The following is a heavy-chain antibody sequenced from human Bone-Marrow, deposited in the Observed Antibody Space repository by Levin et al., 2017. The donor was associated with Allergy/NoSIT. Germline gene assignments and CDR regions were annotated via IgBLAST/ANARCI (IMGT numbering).Heavy chain of an antibody. J-gene: IGHJ4*02. CDR2: LNHIGST. Sequence: LSCSVSGGTIENYYWSWIRQPPGKGLEWIGYLNHIGSTNYNPSLESRVTISVDMSKNEVSLRLNSVTAADTAVYYCARGVRFDNWGQGSLVTVSS. V-gene: IGHV4-59*01. CDR3: ARGVRFDN. D-gene: IGHD5/OR15-5a*01. CDR1: GGTIENYY.